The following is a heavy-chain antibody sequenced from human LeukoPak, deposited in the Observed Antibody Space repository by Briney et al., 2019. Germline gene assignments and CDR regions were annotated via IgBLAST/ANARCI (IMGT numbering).Heavy chain of an antibody. V-gene: IGHV3-21*01. CDR2: ISSSSSYI. CDR1: GFKFSSYS. Sequence: GGSLRLSCAASGFKFSSYSMKWVRQAPGKGLEWASFISSSSSYIYYADSLKGRFTISRDNAKNSLYLQMNSLRAEDTAVYYCARGTMFPYYFDYWGQGTLVTVSS. CDR3: ARGTMFPYYFDY. J-gene: IGHJ4*02. D-gene: IGHD3-10*02.